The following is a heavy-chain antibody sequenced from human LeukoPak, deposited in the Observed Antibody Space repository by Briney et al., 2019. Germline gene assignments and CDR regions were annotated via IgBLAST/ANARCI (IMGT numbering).Heavy chain of an antibody. CDR1: GFTFSSYA. CDR2: ISGSGGST. Sequence: GGSLRLSCAASGFTFSSYAMSWVRHAPGKGLEWVSAISGSGGSTYYADSVKGRFTISRDNSKNTLYLQMNSLRAEDTAVYYCARDGSGRVPEMSAPDYWGQGTLVTVSS. D-gene: IGHD3-10*01. J-gene: IGHJ4*02. V-gene: IGHV3-23*01. CDR3: ARDGSGRVPEMSAPDY.